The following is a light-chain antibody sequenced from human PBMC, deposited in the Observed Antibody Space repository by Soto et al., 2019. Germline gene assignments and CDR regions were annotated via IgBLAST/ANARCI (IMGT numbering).Light chain of an antibody. Sequence: DIQMTQSPSTLSASVGDRVTITCRASQSISSWLAWYQQKPGKAPKLLIYKASSLESGVPSRFSGSGSGTESTLTISSRQPDYVATYYCQRYNRYPWTFRQGNKVEIK. J-gene: IGKJ1*01. V-gene: IGKV1-5*03. CDR3: QRYNRYPWT. CDR1: QSISSW. CDR2: KAS.